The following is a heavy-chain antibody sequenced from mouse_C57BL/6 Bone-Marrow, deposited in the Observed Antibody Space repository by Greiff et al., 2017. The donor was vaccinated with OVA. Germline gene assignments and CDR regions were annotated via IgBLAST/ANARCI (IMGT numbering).Heavy chain of an antibody. CDR1: GFNIKDDY. CDR3: TTYGSSLYYYAMDY. Sequence: EVQLQQSGAELVRPGASVKLSCTASGFNIKDDYMHWVKQRPEQGLEWIGWIDPENGDTEYASKFQGKATITADTSSNTAYLQLSSLTSEDTAVYYCTTYGSSLYYYAMDYWGQGTSVTVSS. V-gene: IGHV14-4*01. D-gene: IGHD1-1*01. CDR2: IDPENGDT. J-gene: IGHJ4*01.